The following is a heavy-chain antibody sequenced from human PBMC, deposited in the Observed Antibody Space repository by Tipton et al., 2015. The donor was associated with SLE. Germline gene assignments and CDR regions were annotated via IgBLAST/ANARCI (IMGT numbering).Heavy chain of an antibody. Sequence: QVQLVQSGGEVKKPGASVKVSCKASGYSFTTYGIGWVRQAAGQGLEWMGSISVFNGKTNYPQKVQGRVTVTTEMSTSTVYMELRNLKSDDTAIYYCARGHGYYWYFDLWGRGTQVIVSS. D-gene: IGHD5-24*01. CDR1: GYSFTTYG. J-gene: IGHJ2*01. CDR3: ARGHGYYWYFDL. CDR2: ISVFNGKT. V-gene: IGHV1-18*01.